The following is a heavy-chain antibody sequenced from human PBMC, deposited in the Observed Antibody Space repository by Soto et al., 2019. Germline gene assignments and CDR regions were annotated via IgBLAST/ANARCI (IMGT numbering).Heavy chain of an antibody. D-gene: IGHD2-2*01. CDR2: IYYSGST. CDR1: GGSISSYY. J-gene: IGHJ4*02. Sequence: SETLSLTCTVSGGSISSYYWSWIRQPPGKGLEWIGYIYYSGSTNYNPSLKSRVTISVDTSKNQFSLKLSSVTASDTAVYYCARLNCISTSCPFDYWGQGTLVTVS. V-gene: IGHV4-59*01. CDR3: ARLNCISTSCPFDY.